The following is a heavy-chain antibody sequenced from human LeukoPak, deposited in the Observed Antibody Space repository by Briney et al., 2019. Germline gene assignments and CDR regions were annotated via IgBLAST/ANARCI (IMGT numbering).Heavy chain of an antibody. CDR1: GFTFDDYA. CDR3: SRDYAGSDYYYGNAFDI. Sequence: PGGSLRLSYAASGFTFDDYAMHWVRQAPGKGLVWVSRINSDGSTTTYADSVKGRFTISRDNAKNTLYLQMNSLRAEDTAVYYCSRDYAGSDYYYGNAFDIWGQGTVVTVSS. D-gene: IGHD3-22*01. J-gene: IGHJ3*02. V-gene: IGHV3-74*03. CDR2: INSDGSTT.